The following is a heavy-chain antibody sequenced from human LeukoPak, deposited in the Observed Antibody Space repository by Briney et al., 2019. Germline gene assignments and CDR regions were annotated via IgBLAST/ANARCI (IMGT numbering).Heavy chain of an antibody. V-gene: IGHV1-8*01. D-gene: IGHD6-19*01. Sequence: ASVKVSCKASGYTFTSYDIAWVRQATGQGLEWMGWMNPNSANTGYAQKFQGRVTMTRNTSISTAYMELSSLRSEDTAVYYCAKDHSSGWQDKYFQHWGQGTLVTVPS. CDR3: AKDHSSGWQDKYFQH. CDR1: GYTFTSYD. CDR2: MNPNSANT. J-gene: IGHJ1*01.